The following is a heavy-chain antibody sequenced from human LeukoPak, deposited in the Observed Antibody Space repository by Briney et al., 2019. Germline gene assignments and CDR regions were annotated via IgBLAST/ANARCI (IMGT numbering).Heavy chain of an antibody. D-gene: IGHD5-18*01. V-gene: IGHV3-7*01. J-gene: IGHJ3*02. CDR3: ARADTAMVWSGAFDI. CDR2: IKQDGSEK. CDR1: GFTFNSYW. Sequence: GGSLRPSWAASGFTFNSYWMSWVPQAPGKGLEGVANIKQDGSEKYYVDSVKGRFTISRDNAKNSLYLQMNSLRAEDTAVYYCARADTAMVWSGAFDIWGQGTMVTVSS.